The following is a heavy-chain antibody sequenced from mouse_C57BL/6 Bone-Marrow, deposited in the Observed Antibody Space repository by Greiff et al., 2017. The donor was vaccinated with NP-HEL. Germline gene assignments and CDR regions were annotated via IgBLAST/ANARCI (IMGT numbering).Heavy chain of an antibody. J-gene: IGHJ3*01. Sequence: EVQLQQSGGGLVQPGGSMKLSCVASGFTFSNYWMNWVRQSPEKGLEWVAQIRLKSDNYATHYAESVKGRFTISRDDSKSSVYLQMNNLRAEDTGIYYCPGPYDYDPAWFAYWGQGTLVTVSA. CDR2: IRLKSDNYAT. D-gene: IGHD2-4*01. CDR3: PGPYDYDPAWFAY. CDR1: GFTFSNYW. V-gene: IGHV6-3*01.